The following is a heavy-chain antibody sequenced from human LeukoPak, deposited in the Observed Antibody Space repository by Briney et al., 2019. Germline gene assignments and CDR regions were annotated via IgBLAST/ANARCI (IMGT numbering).Heavy chain of an antibody. CDR1: GYSFTDYS. V-gene: IGHV1-18*04. J-gene: IGHJ6*03. Sequence: ASVKVSCKASGYSFTDYSIHWVRQAPGQGLEWMGWISAYNGNTNYAQKLQGRVTMTTDTSTSTAYMELRSLRSDDTAVYYCARAEKPNWGNYYYYCMDVWGKGTTVTVSS. CDR3: ARAEKPNWGNYYYYCMDV. D-gene: IGHD7-27*01. CDR2: ISAYNGNT.